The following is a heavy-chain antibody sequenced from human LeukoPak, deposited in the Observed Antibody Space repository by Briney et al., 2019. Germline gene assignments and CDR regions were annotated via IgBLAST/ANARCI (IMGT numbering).Heavy chain of an antibody. CDR2: IYHSGST. J-gene: IGHJ4*02. Sequence: SQTLSLTCAVSGGSISSGGYSWSWIRQPPGKGLEWIGYIYHSGSTYYNPSLKSRVTISVDRSKNQFSLKLSSVTAADTAVYYCARDNGDYLFDYWGQGTLVTVSS. CDR3: ARDNGDYLFDY. V-gene: IGHV4-30-2*01. D-gene: IGHD4-17*01. CDR1: GGSISSGGYS.